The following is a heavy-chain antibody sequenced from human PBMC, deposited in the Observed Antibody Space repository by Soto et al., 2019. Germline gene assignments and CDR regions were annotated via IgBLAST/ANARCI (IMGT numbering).Heavy chain of an antibody. CDR1: GFTFSSYA. J-gene: IGHJ6*02. V-gene: IGHV3-30-3*01. Sequence: GGSLRLSCAASGFTFSSYAMHWVRQAPGKGLEWVAVISYDGSNKYYADSVKGRFTISRDNSKNTLYLQMNSLRAEDTAVYYCARVLRITIFGVVIGPTGMDVWGQGTTVTAP. CDR3: ARVLRITIFGVVIGPTGMDV. CDR2: ISYDGSNK. D-gene: IGHD3-3*01.